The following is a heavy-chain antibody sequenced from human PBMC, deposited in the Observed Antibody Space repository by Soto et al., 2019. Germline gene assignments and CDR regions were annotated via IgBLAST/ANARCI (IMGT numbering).Heavy chain of an antibody. CDR1: GASISGYD. J-gene: IGHJ5*02. D-gene: IGHD1-1*01. Sequence: PSETLSLTCTVAGASISGYDWSWIRKSAGKGLEWMGRIYATGTTDYNPSLKSRVMMSVDTSKKQFSLKLRSVTAADTAVYYCVRDGTKTLRDWFDPWGQGISVTVSS. CDR2: IYATGTT. V-gene: IGHV4-4*07. CDR3: VRDGTKTLRDWFDP.